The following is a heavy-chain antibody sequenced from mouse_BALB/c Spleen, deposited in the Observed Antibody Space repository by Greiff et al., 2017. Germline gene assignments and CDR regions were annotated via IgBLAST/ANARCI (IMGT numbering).Heavy chain of an antibody. CDR3: NGGTEYYFDY. CDR1: GFNIKDYY. Sequence: VQLKQSGAELVRSGASVKLSCTASGFNIKDYYMHWVKQRPEQGLEWIGWIDPENGDTEYAPKFQGKATMTADTSSNTAYLQLSSLTSEDTAVYYCNGGTEYYFDYWGQGTTLTVSP. CDR2: IDPENGDT. V-gene: IGHV14-4*02. J-gene: IGHJ2*01.